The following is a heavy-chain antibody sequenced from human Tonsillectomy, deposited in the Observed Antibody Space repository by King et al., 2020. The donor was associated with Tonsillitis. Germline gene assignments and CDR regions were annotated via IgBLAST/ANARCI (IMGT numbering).Heavy chain of an antibody. CDR1: GFAFRRYA. J-gene: IGHJ6*03. CDR2: ISSDGSNK. V-gene: IGHV3-30*01. CDR3: ARDVAPDYSYDYYMDV. Sequence: VPLVASGGGVVPPGRSLRLSCAASGFAFRRYALHWVRQAPGPGLEWVAVISSDGSNKSYAASVKGRFTISRDNSQTTLALLMTSLRGADTAMYYCARDVAPDYSYDYYMDVWGKGTTVTVSS.